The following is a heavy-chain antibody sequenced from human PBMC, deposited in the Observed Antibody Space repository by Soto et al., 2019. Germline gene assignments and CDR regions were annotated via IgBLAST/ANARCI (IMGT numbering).Heavy chain of an antibody. D-gene: IGHD3-9*01. V-gene: IGHV3-48*01. CDR1: GFTFSSYS. Sequence: ESGGGLVQPGGSLRLSCAASGFTFSSYSMNWVRQAPGKGLEWVSYISSSSSTIYYADSVKGRFTISRDNAKNSLYLQMNSLRAEDTAVYYCARDRYYDILTGSPIDYFDYWGQGTLVTVSS. CDR2: ISSSSSTI. CDR3: ARDRYYDILTGSPIDYFDY. J-gene: IGHJ4*02.